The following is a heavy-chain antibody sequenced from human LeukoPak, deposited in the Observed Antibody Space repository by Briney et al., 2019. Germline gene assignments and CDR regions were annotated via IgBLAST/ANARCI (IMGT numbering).Heavy chain of an antibody. D-gene: IGHD6-19*01. CDR3: TRDPYDSSGWYGFDY. J-gene: IGHJ4*02. V-gene: IGHV1-46*03. Sequence: ASVKVSCKASGYTVTSYYMHWVRQAPGQGLEWMAILNPSGGSSNYAQKFQGRATLTRATSTGTVYMELSSLRSEDTAVYYCTRDPYDSSGWYGFDYWGQGTLVTVSS. CDR2: LNPSGGSS. CDR1: GYTVTSYY.